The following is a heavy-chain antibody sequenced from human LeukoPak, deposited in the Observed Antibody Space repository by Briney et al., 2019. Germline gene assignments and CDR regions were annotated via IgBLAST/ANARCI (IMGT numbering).Heavy chain of an antibody. CDR3: AKGHDSSGYYTGTFDY. Sequence: GGSLRLSCAASGFTFGSYAMSWVRQAPGKGLEWVSAISGSGGSTYYADSVKGRFTISRDNSKNTLYLQMNSLRAEDTAVYYCAKGHDSSGYYTGTFDYWGQGTLVTVSS. J-gene: IGHJ4*02. CDR1: GFTFGSYA. CDR2: ISGSGGST. V-gene: IGHV3-23*01. D-gene: IGHD3-22*01.